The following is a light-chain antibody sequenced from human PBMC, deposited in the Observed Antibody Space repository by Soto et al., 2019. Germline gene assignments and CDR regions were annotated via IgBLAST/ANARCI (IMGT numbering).Light chain of an antibody. CDR2: DVS. Sequence: QSALTRPRSVSGSPGQSVTISCTGTSSDIGGSNYVSWYQHHPGKAPKLMIYDVSKRPSGVPDRFSGSKSGNTASLTISGLQAEDEADYYCCSYAGGFTWVFGGGTKLTVL. CDR3: CSYAGGFTWV. CDR1: SSDIGGSNY. J-gene: IGLJ3*02. V-gene: IGLV2-11*01.